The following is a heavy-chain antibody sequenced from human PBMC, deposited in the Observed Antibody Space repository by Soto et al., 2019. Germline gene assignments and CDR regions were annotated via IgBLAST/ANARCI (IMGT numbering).Heavy chain of an antibody. V-gene: IGHV3-30*18. CDR1: GFKFNIYG. CDR3: AKENEGYGMDV. Sequence: QVQLVASGGGVVQPGRSLRLSCAASGFKFNIYGIHWVRQTPGKGLEWVAVISYSGNIKYYAESVKGRFTISRDNSKNRLYLQMNSLRPEDTAVYYCAKENEGYGMDVWGQGTTVTVSS. D-gene: IGHD1-1*01. CDR2: ISYSGNIK. J-gene: IGHJ6*02.